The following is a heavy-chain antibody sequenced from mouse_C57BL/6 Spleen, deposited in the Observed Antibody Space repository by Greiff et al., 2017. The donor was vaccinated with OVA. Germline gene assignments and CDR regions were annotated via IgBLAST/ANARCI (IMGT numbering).Heavy chain of an antibody. CDR3: ARGGYYYGSSYPFDY. CDR1: GYSITSGYY. Sequence: EVQLVESGPGLVKPSQSLSLTCSVTGYSITSGYYWNWIRQFPGNKLEWMGYISYDGSNNYNPSLKNRISITRDTSKNQFFLKLNSVTTEDTATYYCARGGYYYGSSYPFDYWGQGTTLTVSS. D-gene: IGHD1-1*01. V-gene: IGHV3-6*01. J-gene: IGHJ2*01. CDR2: ISYDGSN.